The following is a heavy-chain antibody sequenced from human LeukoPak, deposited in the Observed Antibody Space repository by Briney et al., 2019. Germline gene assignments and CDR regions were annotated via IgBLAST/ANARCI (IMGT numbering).Heavy chain of an antibody. Sequence: GGSLRLSCAASGFTFNDYAMSWVRQAPGKGLEWVSPISGSGGNTYYADSVKGRFTISRDNSKNTLSLQVNSLRAEDTAIYYCAKEKETTAPYNWFDPWGQGTLVTVSS. J-gene: IGHJ5*02. V-gene: IGHV3-23*01. CDR1: GFTFNDYA. CDR3: AKEKETTAPYNWFDP. D-gene: IGHD4-11*01. CDR2: ISGSGGNT.